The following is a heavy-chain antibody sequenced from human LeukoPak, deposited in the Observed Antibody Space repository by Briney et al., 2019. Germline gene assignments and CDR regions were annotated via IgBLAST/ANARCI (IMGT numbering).Heavy chain of an antibody. Sequence: PSETLSLTCTVSGGSISSFFWSWIRQPPGKGLEWIGYIHYTGSTKDNPSLKSRLTTSVDTSKNQFSLKLSSVTAADTAVYYCARSRYYGSGSYYKSYYYYMDVWGKGTTVTISS. CDR2: IHYTGST. CDR3: ARSRYYGSGSYYKSYYYYMDV. D-gene: IGHD3-10*01. CDR1: GGSISSFF. J-gene: IGHJ6*03. V-gene: IGHV4-59*12.